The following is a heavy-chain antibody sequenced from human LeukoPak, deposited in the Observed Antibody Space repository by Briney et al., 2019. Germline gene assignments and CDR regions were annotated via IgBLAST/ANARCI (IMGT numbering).Heavy chain of an antibody. CDR2: IYYSGST. CDR1: AGSSSSYY. J-gene: IGHJ3*02. Sequence: SGTQCFTRAVSAGSSSSYYRSWIRQPPGKGLWWIGYIYYSGSTNYNPPLKSRVTISVDTSKNQFSLKLSSVTAADTAVYYCARHQWDAFDIWGQGTMVTVSS. D-gene: IGHD6-19*01. CDR3: ARHQWDAFDI. V-gene: IGHV4-59*08.